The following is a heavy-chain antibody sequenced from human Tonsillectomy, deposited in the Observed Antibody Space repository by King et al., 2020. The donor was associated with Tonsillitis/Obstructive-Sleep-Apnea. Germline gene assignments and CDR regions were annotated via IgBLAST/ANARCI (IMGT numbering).Heavy chain of an antibody. CDR2: IYYSGST. D-gene: IGHD5-18*01. CDR3: ARHVAGPVDTAMVPGYYYYYGMDV. V-gene: IGHV4-59*08. J-gene: IGHJ6*02. CDR1: GGSISSYY. Sequence: VQLQESGPGLVKPSETLSLTCTVSGGSISSYYWSWIRQPPGKGLEWIGYIYYSGSTNYNPSLKSRVTISVDTSKNQFSLKLSSVTAADTAVYYCARHVAGPVDTAMVPGYYYYYGMDVWGQGTTVTVSS.